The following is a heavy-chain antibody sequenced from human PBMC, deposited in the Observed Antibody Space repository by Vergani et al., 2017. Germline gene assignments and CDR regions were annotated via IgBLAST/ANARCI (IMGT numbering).Heavy chain of an antibody. CDR2: ISSSSSYI. Sequence: EVQLVESGGGLVKPGGSLRLSCAASGFTFSSYSMNWVRQAPGKGLEWVSSISSSSSYIYYADSVKGRFTISRDNAKNSLYLQMNSLRAEDTAVYYCARDVTTVVRFLEWFPETSYYYYGMDVWGQGTTVTVSS. J-gene: IGHJ6*02. CDR3: ARDVTTVVRFLEWFPETSYYYYGMDV. CDR1: GFTFSSYS. V-gene: IGHV3-21*01. D-gene: IGHD3-3*01.